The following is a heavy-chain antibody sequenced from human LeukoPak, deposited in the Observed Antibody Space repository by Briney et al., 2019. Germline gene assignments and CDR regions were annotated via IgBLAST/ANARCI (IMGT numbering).Heavy chain of an antibody. CDR1: GFTFSDYY. Sequence: GGSLRLSCAASGFTFSDYYMSWIRQAPGKGLEWVSYISSSSSYTNYADSVKGRFTISRDNAKNSLYLQMNSLRAEDTAVYYCARDRNMGLGEWWFDPWGQGTLVTVSS. J-gene: IGHJ5*02. CDR2: ISSSSSYT. V-gene: IGHV3-11*06. D-gene: IGHD3-10*01. CDR3: ARDRNMGLGEWWFDP.